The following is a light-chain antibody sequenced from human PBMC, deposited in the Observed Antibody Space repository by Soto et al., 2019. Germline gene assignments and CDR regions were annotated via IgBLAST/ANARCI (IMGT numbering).Light chain of an antibody. CDR3: AAWDDSLNVVV. CDR1: SSNIGSNT. CDR2: SND. V-gene: IGLV1-44*01. J-gene: IGLJ2*01. Sequence: QTVVTQPPSTSGTPGQRVTISCSGSSSNIGSNTVNWYQQLPGAAPKLLIYSNDQRPSGVPDRLSGSKSGTSASLAFSGLQSEGEADYYCAAWDDSLNVVVFGGGTKLTVL.